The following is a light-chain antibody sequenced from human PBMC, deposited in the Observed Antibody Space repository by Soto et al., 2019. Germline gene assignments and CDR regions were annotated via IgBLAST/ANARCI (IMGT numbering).Light chain of an antibody. CDR2: GAS. V-gene: IGKV3-20*01. J-gene: IGKJ4*02. CDR1: QSVSSSS. Sequence: EIVLTQSPGTLSLSPGEGATLSCRASQSVSSSSLAWYQQKPGRAPRLLIYGASGRATGIPARFRGSGSGTDFPLAISRLEPEDCAEYFCQQYGSSPLPFGGGTKVEIK. CDR3: QQYGSSPLP.